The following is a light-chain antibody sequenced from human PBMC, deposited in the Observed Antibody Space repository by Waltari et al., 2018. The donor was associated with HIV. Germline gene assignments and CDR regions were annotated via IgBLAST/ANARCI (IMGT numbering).Light chain of an antibody. Sequence: QSVLTQPPSASGTPGQRVTISGSGSSSNIGSNYVYWYHQLPGTAPKLLIYRNNQRPSGVPDRFSGSKSGTSASLAISGLRSEDEADYYCAAWDTSLSGSVVFGGGTKLTVL. V-gene: IGLV1-47*01. J-gene: IGLJ2*01. CDR2: RNN. CDR3: AAWDTSLSGSVV. CDR1: SSNIGSNY.